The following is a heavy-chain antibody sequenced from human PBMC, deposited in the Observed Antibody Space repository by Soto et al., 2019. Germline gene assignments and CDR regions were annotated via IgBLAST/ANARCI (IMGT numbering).Heavy chain of an antibody. CDR3: ARDLRGVTVTNFFDY. CDR2: INSDGSST. V-gene: IGHV3-74*01. D-gene: IGHD4-17*01. J-gene: IGHJ4*02. Sequence: RGSLRLSCAASGFTFSSYWMHWVRQAPGKGLVWVSRINSDGSSTSYADSVKGRFTISRDNAKNTLYLQMNSLRAEDTAVYYCARDLRGVTVTNFFDYWGQGTLVTVSS. CDR1: GFTFSSYW.